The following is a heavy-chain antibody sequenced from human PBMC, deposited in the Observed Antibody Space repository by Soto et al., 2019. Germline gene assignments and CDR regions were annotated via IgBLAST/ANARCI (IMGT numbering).Heavy chain of an antibody. CDR3: AKDRYGAAGFG. CDR1: GFTFSSYG. Sequence: QVQLVESGGGVVQPGRSLRLSCAASGFTFSSYGMHWVRQAPGKGLEWVAVISYDGSNKYYADSVKGRFTLSRDNSKNTLYLQMNSLRAEDTAVYYCAKDRYGAAGFGGGQGTLVTVSS. D-gene: IGHD6-13*01. J-gene: IGHJ4*02. V-gene: IGHV3-30*18. CDR2: ISYDGSNK.